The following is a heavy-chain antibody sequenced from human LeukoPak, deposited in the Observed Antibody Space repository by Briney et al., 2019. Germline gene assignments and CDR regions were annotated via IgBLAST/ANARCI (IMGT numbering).Heavy chain of an antibody. V-gene: IGHV3-48*02. CDR2: ISSSSSTI. Sequence: GRSLRLSCAASGFTFSSYSMNWVRQTPGKGLEWVSYISSSSSTIYYADSAKGRFTISRDNAKNSLYLQMNSLRDEDTAVYYCARSFGRTRITIFGVVITYFDYWGQGTLVTVSS. D-gene: IGHD3-3*01. CDR3: ARSFGRTRITIFGVVITYFDY. J-gene: IGHJ4*02. CDR1: GFTFSSYS.